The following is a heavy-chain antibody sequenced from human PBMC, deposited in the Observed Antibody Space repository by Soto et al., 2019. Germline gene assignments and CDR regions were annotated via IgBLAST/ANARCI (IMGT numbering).Heavy chain of an antibody. CDR3: ARQVTELYWYFDL. V-gene: IGHV5-51*01. D-gene: IGHD1-7*01. J-gene: IGHJ2*01. CDR1: GYSFTSYW. Sequence: PGESLKISCKGSGYSFTSYWIGWVRQMPGKGLEWMGIIYPGDSDTRYSPSFQGQVTISADKSISTAYLQWSSLKASDTAMYYCARQVTELYWYFDLWGRGTLVTVSS. CDR2: IYPGDSDT.